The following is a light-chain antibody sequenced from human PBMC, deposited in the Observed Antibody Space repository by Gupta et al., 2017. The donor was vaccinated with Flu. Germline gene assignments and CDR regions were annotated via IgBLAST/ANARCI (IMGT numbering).Light chain of an antibody. J-gene: IGLJ1*01. V-gene: IGLV3-1*01. Sequence: SSELTQPPSVSVSPGQTATITCSGDKLGDQYACWYQQQPGQSPVLVIYQDMKRPSGIPERFSGSSSGNTATLTSSETQPVDEADYYCQSWDSDTAGVFGAGTKVTVL. CDR2: QDM. CDR3: QSWDSDTAGV. CDR1: KLGDQY.